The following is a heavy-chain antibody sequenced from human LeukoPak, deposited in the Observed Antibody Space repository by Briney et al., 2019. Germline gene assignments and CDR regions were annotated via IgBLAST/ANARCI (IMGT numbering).Heavy chain of an antibody. CDR3: ARVRNRIAVAGDPVG. J-gene: IGHJ4*02. D-gene: IGHD6-19*01. CDR2: ISSSSSYI. CDR1: GFTFSSYW. V-gene: IGHV3-21*01. Sequence: GGSLRLSCAASGFTFSSYWMHWVRQAPGKGLEWVSSISSSSSYIYYADSVKGRFTISRDNAKNSLYLQMNSLRAEDTAVYYCARVRNRIAVAGDPVGWGQGTLVTVSS.